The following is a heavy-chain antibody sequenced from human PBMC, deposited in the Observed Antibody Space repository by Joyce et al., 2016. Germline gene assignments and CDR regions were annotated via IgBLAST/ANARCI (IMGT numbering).Heavy chain of an antibody. CDR3: AREGETPYGRSTYCC. D-gene: IGHD2-2*01. CDR2: ISYDGSKK. J-gene: IGHJ4*02. Sequence: QVQLVESGGGVVQPGRSLRLSCAASGFTFSTYGIHLVRQAPGKGLQWVAVISYDGSKKYCAYSVKCRFTISRYNSKNTLYLQMNRLRAKDTAVYYCAREGETPYGRSTYCCWAQGTLVTVSS. CDR1: GFTFSTYG. V-gene: IGHV3-30*05.